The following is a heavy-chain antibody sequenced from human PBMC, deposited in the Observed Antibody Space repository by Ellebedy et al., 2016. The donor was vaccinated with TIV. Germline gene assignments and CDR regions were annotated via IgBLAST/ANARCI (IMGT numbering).Heavy chain of an antibody. Sequence: GESLKISCAASGFTFTTYAMHWVRQAPGKGLEWVSGIGTGGNTFYADSVRGRFTISRDNSKRKLYLQMNSLRAGDTAVYYCAKGRGGGSDSSAPRYYFDYWGLGTLVTVSS. J-gene: IGHJ4*02. CDR2: IGTGGNT. CDR1: GFTFTTYA. V-gene: IGHV3-23*01. CDR3: AKGRGGGSDSSAPRYYFDY. D-gene: IGHD3-22*01.